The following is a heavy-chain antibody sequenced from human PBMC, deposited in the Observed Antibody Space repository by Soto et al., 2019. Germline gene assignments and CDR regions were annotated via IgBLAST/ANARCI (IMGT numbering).Heavy chain of an antibody. J-gene: IGHJ4*02. CDR2: IKSKTDGGAT. Sequence: EVQLVESGGGLVKPGGSLRLSCAASGFTFSNAWMSWVRQAPGKGLEWVGRIKSKTDGGATDYAAPVKGRFTISRDDSKTTLYLQMNSLKTEDTAVYYCTTDLFIGYXSXXSCQNYWGXGTLVTVSS. D-gene: IGHD2-2*03. CDR3: TTDLFIGYXSXXSCQNY. CDR1: GFTFSNAW. V-gene: IGHV3-15*01.